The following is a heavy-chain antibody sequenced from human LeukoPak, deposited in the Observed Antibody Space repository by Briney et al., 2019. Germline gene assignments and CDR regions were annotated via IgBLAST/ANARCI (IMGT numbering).Heavy chain of an antibody. CDR3: AKLVESASGY. J-gene: IGHJ4*02. V-gene: IGHV3-23*01. D-gene: IGHD2-8*02. CDR1: GFTFSTYA. CDR2: ISASGHST. Sequence: GGSLRLSCAPSGFTFSTYAVTWVRQAPGKGLEWVSAISASGHSTFYADSVKGRFTISRDNSKNSLYLQMNSLRAEDTAIYYCAKLVESASGYWGRGTLVTVSS.